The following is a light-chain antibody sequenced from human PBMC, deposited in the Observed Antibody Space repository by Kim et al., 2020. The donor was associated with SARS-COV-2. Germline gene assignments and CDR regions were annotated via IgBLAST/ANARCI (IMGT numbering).Light chain of an antibody. CDR3: QQYNNWPYT. CDR2: GAS. CDR1: QGVSST. J-gene: IGKJ2*01. Sequence: VYPGESATLSCRASQGVSSTLAWYQQKLGQAPRLLIYGASTGATGIPARFSGSGSGTEFTLTISSLQSEDIAVYYCQQYNNWPYTFGQGTKLEI. V-gene: IGKV3-15*01.